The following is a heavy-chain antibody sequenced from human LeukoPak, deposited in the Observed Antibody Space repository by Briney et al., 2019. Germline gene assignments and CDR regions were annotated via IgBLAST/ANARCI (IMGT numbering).Heavy chain of an antibody. CDR3: ARSGLSRFGF. Sequence: GGSLRLSCAAPGFIFSNYAMSGVRQAPGKGLQWVSSFSSSGGSTYYADSVKGRFTISRYKSRNTLYLQMNSLRAEDKAVYYCARSGLSRFGFWGQGTLVTVSS. CDR2: FSSSGGST. CDR1: GFIFSNYA. D-gene: IGHD2/OR15-2a*01. V-gene: IGHV3-23*01. J-gene: IGHJ4*02.